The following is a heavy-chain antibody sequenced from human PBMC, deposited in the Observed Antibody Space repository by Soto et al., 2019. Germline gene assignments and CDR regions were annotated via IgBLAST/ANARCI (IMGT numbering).Heavy chain of an antibody. CDR1: GFTFSSYS. D-gene: IGHD3-22*01. J-gene: IGHJ6*02. V-gene: IGHV3-48*02. Sequence: GGSLRLSCAASGFTFSSYSMNWVRQAPGKGLEWVSYISSSSSTIYYADSVKGRFTISRDNAKNSLYLQMNSLRDEDTAVYYCARDFITMIVVAYYYYGMDVWGQGTTVTVSS. CDR2: ISSSSSTI. CDR3: ARDFITMIVVAYYYYGMDV.